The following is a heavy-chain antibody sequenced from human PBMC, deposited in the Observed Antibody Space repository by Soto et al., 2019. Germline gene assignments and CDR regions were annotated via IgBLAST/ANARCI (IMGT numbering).Heavy chain of an antibody. V-gene: IGHV2-5*02. Sequence: SGPTLVNPTQTLTLTCTVSGFSLSTGGVGVGWIRQPPGKALEWLALFFWDDDRRYSPSLKSRLTITKDTSKNQLVLTMTNMDPVDTATYYCAHLPWKQLWPRAPVVFWGQGTPVTVSS. D-gene: IGHD5-18*01. CDR1: GFSLSTGGVG. CDR2: FFWDDDR. CDR3: AHLPWKQLWPRAPVVF. J-gene: IGHJ4*02.